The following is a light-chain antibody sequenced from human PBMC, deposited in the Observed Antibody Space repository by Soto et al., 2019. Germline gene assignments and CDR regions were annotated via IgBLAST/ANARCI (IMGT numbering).Light chain of an antibody. CDR3: SLYTTPTTL. V-gene: IGLV2-14*01. Sequence: QSALTQPASVSGSPGQSITISCTGITSDIEAYYFVSWYQQHPGRAPKLLISEFNNRPSGISHRFSGSRSGNTSSLTISGLQAEDEADYYSSLYTTPTTLFGGGTKLTVL. CDR2: EFN. CDR1: TSDIEAYYF. J-gene: IGLJ3*02.